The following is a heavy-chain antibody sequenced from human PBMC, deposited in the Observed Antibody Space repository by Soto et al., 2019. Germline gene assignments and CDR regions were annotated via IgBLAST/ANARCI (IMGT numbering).Heavy chain of an antibody. J-gene: IGHJ5*01. CDR3: PGEVAPVRGPSWFDP. V-gene: IGHV3-48*03. CDR2: ISSGGSTI. CDR1: GFTFSTYE. Sequence: PGGSLRLSCAASGFTFSTYEMNWDRQAPGKGLEWVSHISSGGSTIYYADSVKGRCTISRDKAKNSLFMHMNSLSGADTAVYHCPGEVAPVRGPSWFDPWGQGTLVTVSS.